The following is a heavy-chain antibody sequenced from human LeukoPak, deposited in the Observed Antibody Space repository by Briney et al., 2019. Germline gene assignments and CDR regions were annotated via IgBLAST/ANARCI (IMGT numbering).Heavy chain of an antibody. CDR3: AKDGPGNCNYGHHAFDI. J-gene: IGHJ3*02. V-gene: IGHV3-33*06. D-gene: IGHD4-17*01. CDR2: IWYDGSNK. Sequence: GGSLRLSCAASGFTFSSYGMRWVRQAPGKGLEWVAVIWYDGSNKYYADSVKGRFTISRDNSKNTLYLQMNSLRAEDTAVYYCAKDGPGNCNYGHHAFDIWGQGTMVTVSS. CDR1: GFTFSSYG.